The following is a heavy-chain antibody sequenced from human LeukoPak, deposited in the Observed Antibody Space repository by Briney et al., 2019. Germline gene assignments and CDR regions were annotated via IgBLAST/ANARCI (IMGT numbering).Heavy chain of an antibody. CDR3: ARDKNYRFDY. CDR1: VYTFTSYD. CDR2: MNPNSGNT. D-gene: IGHD3-16*02. J-gene: IGHJ4*02. Sequence: GASEKVSCKASVYTFTSYDINWVRQATGQGLEWLGWMNPNSGNTGYAQKFQGRVTIARETSSSTVYMKLRSIRSDDTAVYFCARDKNYRFDYWGQGTLVSVTS. V-gene: IGHV1-8*01.